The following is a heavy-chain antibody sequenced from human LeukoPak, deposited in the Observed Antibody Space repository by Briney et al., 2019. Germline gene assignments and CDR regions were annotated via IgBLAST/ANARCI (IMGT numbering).Heavy chain of an antibody. CDR3: ARRAMAGTGFDY. CDR1: GGSISSGDYY. V-gene: IGHV4-61*08. CDR2: ISYSGNT. D-gene: IGHD6-19*01. J-gene: IGHJ4*02. Sequence: SETLSLTCTVSGGSISSGDYYWGWIRQHPGKGLEWIGYISYSGNTNYNPSLKSRVTISVDTSKNQFSLKLSSVTAADTAVYYCARRAMAGTGFDYWGQGTLVTVSS.